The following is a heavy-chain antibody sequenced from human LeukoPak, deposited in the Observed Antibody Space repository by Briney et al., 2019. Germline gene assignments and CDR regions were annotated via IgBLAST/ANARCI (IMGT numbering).Heavy chain of an antibody. CDR2: IFPSGGEI. D-gene: IGHD2-8*02. V-gene: IGHV3-23*01. CDR1: GFTFSTFT. Sequence: GGSLRLSCEASGFTFSTFTMIWVRQPPGKGLEWVSSIFPSGGEIHYADSVRGRFTISRDNSKSTLSLQMNSLRAEDTAIYYCATYRQVLLPFESWGQGTLVTVSS. J-gene: IGHJ4*02. CDR3: ATYRQVLLPFES.